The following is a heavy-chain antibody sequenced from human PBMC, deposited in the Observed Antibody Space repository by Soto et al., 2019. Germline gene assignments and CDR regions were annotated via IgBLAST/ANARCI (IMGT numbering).Heavy chain of an antibody. V-gene: IGHV1-18*01. CDR1: GYTFTSYG. Sequence: ASVKVSCKASGYTFTSYGISWVRQAPGQGLEWMGWISAYNGNTNYAQKLQGRVTMTRDTSTSTVYMELSSLRSEDTAVYYCARVLVDYDFWSGYYNYYYYGMDVWGQGTTVTVSS. D-gene: IGHD3-3*01. CDR3: ARVLVDYDFWSGYYNYYYYGMDV. CDR2: ISAYNGNT. J-gene: IGHJ6*02.